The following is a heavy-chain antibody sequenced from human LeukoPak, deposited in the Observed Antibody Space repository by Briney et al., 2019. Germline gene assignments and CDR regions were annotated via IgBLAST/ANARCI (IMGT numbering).Heavy chain of an antibody. CDR3: ARESSSLLPYAFDI. Sequence: SETLSLTCTVSGGSISSSSHYWGWIRQPPGKGLEWIGSMYYSGSTNYNPSLKSRVTISVDTSKNQFSLKLSSVTAADTAVYYCARESSSLLPYAFDIWGQGTMVTVSS. CDR1: GGSISSSSHY. D-gene: IGHD2-15*01. V-gene: IGHV4-39*07. J-gene: IGHJ3*02. CDR2: MYYSGST.